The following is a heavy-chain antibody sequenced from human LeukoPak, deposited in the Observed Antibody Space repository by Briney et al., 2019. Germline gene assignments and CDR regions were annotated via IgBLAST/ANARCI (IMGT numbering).Heavy chain of an antibody. CDR1: GGTFSSYA. CDR3: AREDIVVVVAAV. V-gene: IGHV1-69*05. CDR2: IIPIFGTA. D-gene: IGHD2-15*01. Sequence: SVKVSCKASGGTFSSYAISWVRQAPGQGLEWMGRIIPIFGTANYAQKFQGRVTITTDESTSTAYMELSSLRSEYTAVYYCAREDIVVVVAAVWGQGTLVTVSS. J-gene: IGHJ4*02.